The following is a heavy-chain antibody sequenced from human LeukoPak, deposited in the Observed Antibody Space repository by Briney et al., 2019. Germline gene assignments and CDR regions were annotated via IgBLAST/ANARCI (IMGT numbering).Heavy chain of an antibody. Sequence: GASVKVSCKASGGTFSSYAISWVRQAPGQGLEWMGGIIPIFGTANYAQKFQGRVTITTDESTSTAYMELSSLRSEDTAVYYCARCRRRTSTGTYFDYWGQGTLVTVSS. D-gene: IGHD6-25*01. J-gene: IGHJ4*02. CDR1: GGTFSSYA. CDR2: IIPIFGTA. V-gene: IGHV1-69*05. CDR3: ARCRRRTSTGTYFDY.